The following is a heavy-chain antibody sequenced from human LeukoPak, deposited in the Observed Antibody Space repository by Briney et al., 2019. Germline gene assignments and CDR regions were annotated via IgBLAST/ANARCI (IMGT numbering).Heavy chain of an antibody. D-gene: IGHD3-16*01. V-gene: IGHV3-23*01. CDR3: GKEGGA. CDR1: GFRFSDFT. CDR2: IGGRGGST. J-gene: IGHJ5*02. Sequence: GGSLRLSCAASGFRFSDFTMTWVRQAPGKGPEWVSAIGGRGGSTYYADSVGGRFTISRDNSKDMLYLQMNSLKVEDTATYYCGKEGGAWGQGTKVTVSS.